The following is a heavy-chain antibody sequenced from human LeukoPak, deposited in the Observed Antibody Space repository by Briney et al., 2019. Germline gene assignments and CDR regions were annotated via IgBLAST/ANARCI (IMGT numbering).Heavy chain of an antibody. Sequence: LPGGSLRLSCAASGFTFTKYWMHWVRQAPGKGLVWVSHISTDGNTANYADSVKGRFTTSRDNAKNTMYLQVNSLRAEDTAVYYCARGAYGGKSYDYWGPGTLVTVSS. D-gene: IGHD4-23*01. CDR1: GFTFTKYW. CDR2: ISTDGNTA. J-gene: IGHJ4*02. V-gene: IGHV3-74*01. CDR3: ARGAYGGKSYDY.